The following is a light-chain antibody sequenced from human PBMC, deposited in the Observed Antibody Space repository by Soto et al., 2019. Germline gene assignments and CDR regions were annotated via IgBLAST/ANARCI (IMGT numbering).Light chain of an antibody. J-gene: IGLJ2*01. CDR2: EVS. CDR1: SSDVGVYNY. V-gene: IGLV2-14*01. CDR3: SSYTSSNTVI. Sequence: QSALTQPASVSGSPGQSITISCTGTSSDVGVYNYVSWYQQHPGKAPKLMIYEVSNRPSGVSNRFSGSKFGNTASLTISGLQAEDEADYYCSSYTSSNTVIFGGGTKVTVL.